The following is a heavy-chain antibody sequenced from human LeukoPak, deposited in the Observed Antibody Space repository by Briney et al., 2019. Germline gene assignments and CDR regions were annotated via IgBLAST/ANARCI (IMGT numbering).Heavy chain of an antibody. J-gene: IGHJ4*02. CDR2: IYSGGST. D-gene: IGHD2-2*01. CDR3: AKDGREQLRPCSTTNCYIDY. Sequence: GGSLRLSCAAPGFTVSGTYMTWVRQPPGKGLEWVSLIYSGGSTYYADSVKGRFTISRDDSTNTLYLQMNSLSSEDTDVYYCAKDGREQLRPCSTTNCYIDYWGQGTLVTVSS. V-gene: IGHV3-66*02. CDR1: GFTVSGTY.